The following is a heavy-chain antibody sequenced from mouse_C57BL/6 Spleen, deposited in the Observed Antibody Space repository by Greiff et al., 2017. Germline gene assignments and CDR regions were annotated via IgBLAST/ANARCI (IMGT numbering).Heavy chain of an antibody. Sequence: QVQLQQPGAELVMPGASVKLSCKASGYTFTSYWMHWVKQRPGQGLEWIGEIDPSDSYTNYNQKFKGKSTLTVDKSSSTAYMQLSILTSEDSAVYYCARWDYVFAYWGQGTLVTVSA. CDR2: IDPSDSYT. J-gene: IGHJ3*01. CDR3: ARWDYVFAY. CDR1: GYTFTSYW. D-gene: IGHD2-4*01. V-gene: IGHV1-69*01.